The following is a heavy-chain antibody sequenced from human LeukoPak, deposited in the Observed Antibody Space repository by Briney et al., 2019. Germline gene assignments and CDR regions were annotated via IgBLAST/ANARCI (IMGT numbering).Heavy chain of an antibody. CDR3: ARVSSGYYLHFDY. V-gene: IGHV3-53*01. CDR1: GFTVSNNY. J-gene: IGHJ4*02. D-gene: IGHD3-22*01. Sequence: GGSLRLSCAASGFTVSNNYMSWVRQAPGKGLEWVSVIYSDGSTYHADSVKGRLTISRDNSKNTLYLQMNSLRAEDTAVYYCARVSSGYYLHFDYWGQGTLVTVSS. CDR2: IYSDGST.